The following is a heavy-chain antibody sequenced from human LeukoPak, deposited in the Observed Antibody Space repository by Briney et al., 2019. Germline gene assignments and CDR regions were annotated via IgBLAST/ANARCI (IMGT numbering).Heavy chain of an antibody. Sequence: ASVKVSCKASGYTFISYYMHWVRQAPGQGLEWMGTINPSGSRTDYAQKFQGRVTMTSDTSTSIVYLDLSSLRSEDTAVYCCAREGYRGTYYFDYWGQGTVVTVSS. J-gene: IGHJ4*02. V-gene: IGHV1-46*01. CDR2: INPSGSRT. D-gene: IGHD3-10*01. CDR1: GYTFISYY. CDR3: AREGYRGTYYFDY.